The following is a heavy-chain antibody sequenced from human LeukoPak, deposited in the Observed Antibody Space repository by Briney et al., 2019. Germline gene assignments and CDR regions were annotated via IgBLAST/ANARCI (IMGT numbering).Heavy chain of an antibody. CDR1: GFIFSSYW. V-gene: IGHV3-7*03. J-gene: IGHJ6*03. CDR3: ASLQGGYSYGAPYYYYYYMDV. D-gene: IGHD5-18*01. CDR2: IKQDGSEK. Sequence: GGSLRLSCAASGFIFSSYWMSWVRQAPGKGLGWVANIKQDGSEKYYVDSVKGRFTISRDNAKNSLYLQMNSLRAEDTALYYCASLQGGYSYGAPYYYYYYMDVWGKGTTVTVSS.